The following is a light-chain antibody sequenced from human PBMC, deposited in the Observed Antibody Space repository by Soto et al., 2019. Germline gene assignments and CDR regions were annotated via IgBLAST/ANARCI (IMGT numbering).Light chain of an antibody. V-gene: IGLV1-40*01. J-gene: IGLJ1*01. Sequence: QSVLTQPPSVSGAPGQRVTISCTGSSNIGASYDVHWYQQLPGTAPKLLMYGHNHQPPAVPDPFSGSKSGTSASLAITGLQAEDEADYYCQSYDSSLSGYVFGTGTKVTVL. CDR2: GHN. CDR3: QSYDSSLSGYV. CDR1: SSNIGASYD.